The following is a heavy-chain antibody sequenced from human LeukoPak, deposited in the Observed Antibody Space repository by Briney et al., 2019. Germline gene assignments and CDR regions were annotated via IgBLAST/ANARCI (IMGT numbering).Heavy chain of an antibody. Sequence: GGSLRLSCAASGFNFSSYWMGWVRQAPGKGLEWVANIKQDGSEKYYVDSVKGRFTISRDNAKNSLYLQMNSLRAEDTAVYYCARGTSYSSSFYWFDPWGQGTLVTVSS. J-gene: IGHJ5*02. D-gene: IGHD6-13*01. V-gene: IGHV3-7*01. CDR3: ARGTSYSSSFYWFDP. CDR2: IKQDGSEK. CDR1: GFNFSSYW.